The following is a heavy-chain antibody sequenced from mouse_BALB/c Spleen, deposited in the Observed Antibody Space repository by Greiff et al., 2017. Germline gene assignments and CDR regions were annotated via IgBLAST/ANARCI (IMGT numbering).Heavy chain of an antibody. Sequence: EVKVVESGGGLVKPGGSLKLSCAASGFTFSSYAMSWVRQSPEKRLEWVAEISSGGSYTYYPDTVTGRFTISRDNAKNTLYLEMSSLRSEDTAMYYCARALTGKDYFDYWGQGTTLTVSS. CDR1: GFTFSSYA. CDR2: ISSGGSYT. CDR3: ARALTGKDYFDY. V-gene: IGHV5-9-4*01. D-gene: IGHD4-1*01. J-gene: IGHJ2*01.